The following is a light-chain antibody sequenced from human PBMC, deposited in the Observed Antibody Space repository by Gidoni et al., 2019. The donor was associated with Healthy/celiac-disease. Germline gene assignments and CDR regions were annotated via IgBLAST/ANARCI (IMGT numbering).Light chain of an antibody. Sequence: QSVLTQPPSASGTPGQRVTISCSGNSSNIGSNTVNWYQQRPGTAPKLLSYSNNQRPSGVPDRFSGSKSGTSASRAISGLQSEDEADYYCAAWDDSLNGWVFGGGTKLTVL. V-gene: IGLV1-44*01. CDR3: AAWDDSLNGWV. CDR2: SNN. J-gene: IGLJ3*02. CDR1: SSNIGSNT.